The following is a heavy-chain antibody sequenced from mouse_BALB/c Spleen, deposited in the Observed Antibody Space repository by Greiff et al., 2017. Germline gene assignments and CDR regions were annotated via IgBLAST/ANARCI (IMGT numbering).Heavy chain of an antibody. Sequence: VQLQQSGAELVRPGALVKLSCKASGFNINDYYMHWVKQRPEQGLEWIGWIDPENGNTIYDPKFQGKASITADTSSNTAYLQLSSLTSEDTAVYYCARELLRVLYWGQGTTLTVSS. D-gene: IGHD1-1*01. V-gene: IGHV14-1*02. CDR3: ARELLRVLY. J-gene: IGHJ2*01. CDR1: GFNINDYY. CDR2: IDPENGNT.